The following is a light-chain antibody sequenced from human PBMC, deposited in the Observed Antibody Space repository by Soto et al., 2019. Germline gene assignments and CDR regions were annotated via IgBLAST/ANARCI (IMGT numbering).Light chain of an antibody. V-gene: IGLV1-40*01. CDR1: SSNFGAGYE. J-gene: IGLJ1*01. Sequence: QSVLTQPPSVSGAPGQRVTISCTGSSSNFGAGYEVHWYKQLPGTAPTLVIFNNLNRPSGVPERSSGSKSGTSASLVISGLQAGDEADYYCQPFDSSLEPYVFGSG. CDR2: NNL. CDR3: QPFDSSLEPYV.